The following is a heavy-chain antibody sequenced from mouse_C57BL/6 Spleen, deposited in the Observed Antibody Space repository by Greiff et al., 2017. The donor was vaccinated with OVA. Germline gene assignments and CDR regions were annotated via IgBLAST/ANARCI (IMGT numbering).Heavy chain of an antibody. J-gene: IGHJ4*01. D-gene: IGHD1-1*01. V-gene: IGHV1-18*01. CDR3: ARRRNYETGYYAMDY. CDR2: INPNNGGT. Sequence: VQLKQSGPELVKPGASVKIPCKASGYTFTDYNMDWVKQSHGKSLEWIGDINPNNGGTIYNQKFKGKATLTVDKSSSTAYMELRSLTSEDTAVYYCARRRNYETGYYAMDYWGQGTSVTVSS. CDR1: GYTFTDYN.